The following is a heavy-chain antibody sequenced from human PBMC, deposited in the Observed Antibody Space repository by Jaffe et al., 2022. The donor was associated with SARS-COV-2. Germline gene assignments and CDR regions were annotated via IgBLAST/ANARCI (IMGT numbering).Heavy chain of an antibody. CDR3: ARDHLGLERRALDI. V-gene: IGHV1-2*06. Sequence: QVQLVQSGAEVKKPGASVKVSCKASGYSFSDYLMHWVRQAPGQGLEWVGRLNPNNGATDYAQKFQGRVTITRDTSISTAYMDLSGLTPDDTAVYYCARDHLGLERRALDIWGQGTMVTVSS. J-gene: IGHJ3*02. D-gene: IGHD1-1*01. CDR2: LNPNNGAT. CDR1: GYSFSDYL.